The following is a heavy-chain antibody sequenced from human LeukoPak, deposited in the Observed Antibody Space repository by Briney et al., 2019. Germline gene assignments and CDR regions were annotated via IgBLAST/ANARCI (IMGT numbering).Heavy chain of an antibody. Sequence: ASVKLSCKVSGYTLTELSMHWVRQAPGKGLEWIGGFDPDDGETIYAQKFQGRVTMTEDTSTDTAYMELSSLRSEDTAVYYCATVMIYYDSSGYYSFDYWGQGTLVTVSS. CDR3: ATVMIYYDSSGYYSFDY. V-gene: IGHV1-24*01. CDR1: GYTLTELS. J-gene: IGHJ4*02. D-gene: IGHD3-22*01. CDR2: FDPDDGET.